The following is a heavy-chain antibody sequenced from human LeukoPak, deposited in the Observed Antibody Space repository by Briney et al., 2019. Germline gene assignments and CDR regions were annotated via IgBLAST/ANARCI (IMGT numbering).Heavy chain of an antibody. CDR3: ARARGYYDRSGYAY. Sequence: GGSLRLSCAASGFTFSSYSMNWVRQAPGKGLEWISYISSSSSTIYYADSVKGRFTISRDNAKNSLYLQTNSLRAEDTAVYYCARARGYYDRSGYAYWGQGTLVTVSS. CDR2: ISSSSSTI. V-gene: IGHV3-48*01. CDR1: GFTFSSYS. J-gene: IGHJ4*02. D-gene: IGHD3-22*01.